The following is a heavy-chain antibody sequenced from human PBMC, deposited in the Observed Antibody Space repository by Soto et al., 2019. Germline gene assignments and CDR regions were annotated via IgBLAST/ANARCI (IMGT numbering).Heavy chain of an antibody. J-gene: IGHJ4*02. CDR1: GYTFTSYG. CDR2: TISYNGNT. D-gene: IGHD6-19*01. Sequence: ASVKVSCKASGYTFTSYGISWVRQAPGQGLEGMGWTISYNGNTNYAQKLQGRVTMTTHTSTRTAYMELSSLTSADTPVYYCARVEVAGTTRPPRCFDYWGQGTLVTVSS. V-gene: IGHV1-18*01. CDR3: ARVEVAGTTRPPRCFDY.